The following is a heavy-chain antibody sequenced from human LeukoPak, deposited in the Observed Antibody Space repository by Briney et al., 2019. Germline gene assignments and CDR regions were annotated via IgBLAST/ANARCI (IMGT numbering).Heavy chain of an antibody. CDR3: ARGPLTIEYNAMDV. V-gene: IGHV4-59*01. CDR2: ISYSGST. J-gene: IGHJ6*02. CDR1: GGSISNYY. Sequence: SETLSLTCTVSGGSISNYYSSCIRQPPRKGQGRIVYISYSGSTTYNPSLRSRVTISVDTSTNQFSLKLSSVTAGDTAVYYCARGPLTIEYNAMDVWGQGTTVTVPS. D-gene: IGHD3-10*01.